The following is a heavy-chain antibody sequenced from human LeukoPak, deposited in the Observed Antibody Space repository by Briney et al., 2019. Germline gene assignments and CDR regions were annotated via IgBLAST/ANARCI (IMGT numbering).Heavy chain of an antibody. CDR2: INPNSGGT. Sequence: ASVKVSCKASGYTFTCYYMHWVRQAPGQGLEWMGWINPNSGGTNYAQKFQGRVTMTRDTSISTAYMELSRLRSDDTAVYYCARDEDYYDILTGYFDYWGQGTLVTVSS. V-gene: IGHV1-2*02. D-gene: IGHD3-9*01. CDR3: ARDEDYYDILTGYFDY. CDR1: GYTFTCYY. J-gene: IGHJ4*02.